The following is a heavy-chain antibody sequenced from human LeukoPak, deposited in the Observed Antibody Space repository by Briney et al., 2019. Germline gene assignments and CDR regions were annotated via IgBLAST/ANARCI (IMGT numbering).Heavy chain of an antibody. D-gene: IGHD6-13*01. V-gene: IGHV5-51*01. CDR1: GYSFTSYW. CDR2: IYPGDSDT. J-gene: IGHJ5*02. Sequence: GESLKISCKGSGYSFTSYWIGWVRQMPGKGLEWMGIIYPGDSDTRYSPSFQGQVTISADKSVSTAYLQWSSLKASDTAMYYCARLVVIAAAGRGAYNWFDPWGQGTLVTVSS. CDR3: ARLVVIAAAGRGAYNWFDP.